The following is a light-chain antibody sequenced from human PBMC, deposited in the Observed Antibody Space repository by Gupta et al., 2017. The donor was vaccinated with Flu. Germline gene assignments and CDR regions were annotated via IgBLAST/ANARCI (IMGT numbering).Light chain of an antibody. CDR3: SEWDDSINGQGV. J-gene: IGLJ2*01. CDR1: SSNIGSNT. CDR2: SNK. V-gene: IGLV1-44*01. Sequence: QSLLTQPPSASGTPGHRVTISCSGSSSNIGSNTVNWYQQLPGTDPTLLIYSNKQRPSGVPARFSCATYCASASPVTSARQDEDEADEYCSEWDDSINGQGVFGGGTKLTVL.